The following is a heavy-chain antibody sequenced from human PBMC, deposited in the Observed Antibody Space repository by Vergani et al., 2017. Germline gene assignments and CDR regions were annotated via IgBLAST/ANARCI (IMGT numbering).Heavy chain of an antibody. CDR1: GGSISSGDYY. CDR2: IYYSGST. J-gene: IGHJ6*03. D-gene: IGHD3-3*01. V-gene: IGHV4-31*03. CDR3: ARERAYYDFWSGYYLDYYYYYYMDV. Sequence: QVQLQESGPGLVKPSQTLSLTCTVSGGSISSGDYYWSWIRQHPGKGLEWIAYIYYSGSTYYNPSLKSRVTISEDTSKNQFSLKLSSVTAADTAVYYCARERAYYDFWSGYYLDYYYYYYMDVWGKGTTVTVSS.